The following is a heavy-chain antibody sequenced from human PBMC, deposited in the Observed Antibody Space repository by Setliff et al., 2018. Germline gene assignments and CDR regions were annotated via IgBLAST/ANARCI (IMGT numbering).Heavy chain of an antibody. D-gene: IGHD2-15*01. Sequence: LRLSCAASEFTFSNYWMSWVRQAPGKGLEWVANINQDGSEKYYADSVKGRFTISRDNAKNSLYLQMNSLRAEDTAVYYCARTCSGSGCYAGLESWGQGTPVTVSS. V-gene: IGHV3-7*01. CDR1: EFTFSNYW. J-gene: IGHJ4*02. CDR2: INQDGSEK. CDR3: ARTCSGSGCYAGLES.